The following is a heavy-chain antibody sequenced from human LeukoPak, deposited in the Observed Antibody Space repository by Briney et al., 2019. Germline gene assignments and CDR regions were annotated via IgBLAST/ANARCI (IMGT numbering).Heavy chain of an antibody. CDR3: ARDYSG. J-gene: IGHJ4*02. V-gene: IGHV3-7*01. Sequence: PGGSLRLSCAASGFTFSIYWMSWFRQAPGKGLEWVAHIKKDGSEKNYVDSVKGRFTISRDNTKNSVYLQMNSLRAEDTAVYYCARDYSGWGQGTLVTVSS. CDR1: GFTFSIYW. D-gene: IGHD1-26*01. CDR2: IKKDGSEK.